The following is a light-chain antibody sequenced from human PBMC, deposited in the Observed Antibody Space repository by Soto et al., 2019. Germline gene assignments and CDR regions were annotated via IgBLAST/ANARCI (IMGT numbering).Light chain of an antibody. CDR2: DGS. V-gene: IGKV1-5*01. CDR1: QSINDR. J-gene: IGKJ2*01. Sequence: DIPMTEAPSALSASGGVRVTITCRASQSINDRLAGYKQKPGKPPKLLIYDGSHLESAVPPRFSGSRSGTDFTFSIDRLQPDDFANYICEQDINYFFTFGPVTKLEIK. CDR3: EQDINYFFT.